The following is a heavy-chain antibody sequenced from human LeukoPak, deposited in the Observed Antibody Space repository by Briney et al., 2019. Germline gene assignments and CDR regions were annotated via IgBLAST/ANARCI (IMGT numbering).Heavy chain of an antibody. CDR2: ISSSSSTI. D-gene: IGHD2-15*01. CDR3: ARDRGVVSYYYYGMDV. CDR1: GFTFSSYG. J-gene: IGHJ6*02. V-gene: IGHV3-48*01. Sequence: GGSLRLSCAASGFTFSSYGMNWVRQAPGKGLEWVSFISSSSSTIYYADSVKGRFTISRDNAKNSLYLQMNSLRAEDTAVYYCARDRGVVSYYYYGMDVWGQGTTVTVSS.